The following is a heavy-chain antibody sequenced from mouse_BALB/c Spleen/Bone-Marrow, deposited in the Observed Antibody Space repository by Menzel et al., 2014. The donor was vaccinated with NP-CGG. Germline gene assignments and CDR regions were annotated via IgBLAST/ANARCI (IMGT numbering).Heavy chain of an antibody. CDR3: TRYRYDADYFDY. CDR2: FYPGSGST. D-gene: IGHD2-14*01. Sequence: LQQSGSALVRPGASVKLSCKASGYTFTSYWMHWVKQRSGQGLEWIGNFYPGSGSTNYDEKFQRRATLTVDTSSSTAYMQLSSLTSEDSAVYYCTRYRYDADYFDYWGQGTTLTVSS. CDR1: GYTFTSYW. J-gene: IGHJ2*01. V-gene: IGHV1S22*01.